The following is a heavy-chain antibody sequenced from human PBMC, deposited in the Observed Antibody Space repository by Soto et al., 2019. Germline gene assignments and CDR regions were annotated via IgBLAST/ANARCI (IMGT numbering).Heavy chain of an antibody. V-gene: IGHV3-7*01. CDR2: IKEDGSEK. J-gene: IGHJ6*03. CDR3: ARAQPDRGSEDYDFWTGYRYYYYMDV. CDR1: GFTSSNYW. Sequence: GGSLRLSCAASGFTSSNYWMSWVRQAPGKGLEWVANIKEDGSEKYYVDSVKGRFTISRDNARNSLYLQMNSLRVEDTAVYYCARAQPDRGSEDYDFWTGYRYYYYMDVWGKGTTVTVSS. D-gene: IGHD3-3*01.